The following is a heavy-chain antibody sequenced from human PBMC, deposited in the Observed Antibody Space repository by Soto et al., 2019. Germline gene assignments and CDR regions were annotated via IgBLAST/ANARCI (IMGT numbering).Heavy chain of an antibody. CDR3: ARRPRFGAFDI. CDR1: GYSISSGYY. J-gene: IGHJ3*02. D-gene: IGHD3-10*01. CDR2: IYHSGST. Sequence: SETLSLTCAVSGYSISSGYYWGWIRQPPGKGLEWIGSIYHSGSTYYNPSLKSRVTISVDTSKNQFSLKLSSVTAADTAVYYCARRPRFGAFDIWGQGTMVTVSS. V-gene: IGHV4-38-2*01.